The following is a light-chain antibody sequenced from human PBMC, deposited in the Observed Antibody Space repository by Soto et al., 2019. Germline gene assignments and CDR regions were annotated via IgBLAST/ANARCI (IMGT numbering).Light chain of an antibody. CDR3: ATRDGALSAHVV. J-gene: IGLJ2*01. V-gene: IGLV1-47*01. CDR2: RNN. Sequence: QSVLTQPPSASGTPGQRVNISCSGSSSNIGSNYVYWYRQFPGTAPKLLIQRNNQRPSGVPARFSGSKSGTSASLAISGLRSEDEADYYCATRDGALSAHVVFGGGTKLTVL. CDR1: SSNIGSNY.